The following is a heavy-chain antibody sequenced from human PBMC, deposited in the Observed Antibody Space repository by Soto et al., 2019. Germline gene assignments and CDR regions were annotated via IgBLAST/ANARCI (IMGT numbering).Heavy chain of an antibody. D-gene: IGHD3-10*01. J-gene: IGHJ4*02. V-gene: IGHV1-69*01. CDR2: IIPIFGTA. Sequence: QVQLVQSGAEVKKPGSSVKVSCKASGGTFSSYAISWVRQAPGQGLEWMGGIIPIFGTANYAQKFQGRVTITADESTSTAYMKLSSLRSEDTAVYYCARDSLLWFGHSTYYFDYWGQGTLVTVSS. CDR3: ARDSLLWFGHSTYYFDY. CDR1: GGTFSSYA.